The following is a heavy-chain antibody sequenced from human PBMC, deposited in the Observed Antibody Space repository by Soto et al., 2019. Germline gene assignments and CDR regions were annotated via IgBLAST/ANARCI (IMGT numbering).Heavy chain of an antibody. CDR1: GFTFSSYG. J-gene: IGHJ4*02. CDR2: ISYDGSNK. D-gene: IGHD6-6*01. CDR3: AKDYSARQLDY. V-gene: IGHV3-30*18. Sequence: GGALKLSCAASGFTFSSYGMHWFRQAPGKGLEWVAVISYDGSNKYYADSVKGRFTISRDNSKNTLYLQMNSLRAEDTAVYYCAKDYSARQLDYWGQGTLVTVSS.